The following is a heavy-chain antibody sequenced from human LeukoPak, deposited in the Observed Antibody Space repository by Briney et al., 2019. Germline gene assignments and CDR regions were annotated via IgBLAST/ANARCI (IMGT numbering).Heavy chain of an antibody. CDR3: ARDLGRDKYYYDSSGYYY. J-gene: IGHJ4*02. CDR1: GYTFTGYY. Sequence: ASVKVSCKASGYTFTGYYMHWVRPAPGQGLEWMGWINPNSGGTNYAQKLQGRVTMTTDTSTSTAYMELRSLRSDDTAVYYCARDLGRDKYYYDSSGYYYWGQGTLVTVSS. CDR2: INPNSGGT. V-gene: IGHV1-2*02. D-gene: IGHD3-22*01.